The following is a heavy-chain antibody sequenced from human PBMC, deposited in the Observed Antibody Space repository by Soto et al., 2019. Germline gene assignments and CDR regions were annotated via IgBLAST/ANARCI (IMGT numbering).Heavy chain of an antibody. CDR3: ASISSSWADYYYGMDV. V-gene: IGHV3-74*01. Sequence: PGGSLRLSXAASGFTFSSYWMHWVRQAPGKGLVWVSRINSDGSSTSYADSVKGRFTISRDNAKNTLYLQMNSLGAEDTAVYYCASISSSWADYYYGMDVWGQGTTVTVSS. D-gene: IGHD6-13*01. J-gene: IGHJ6*02. CDR1: GFTFSSYW. CDR2: INSDGSST.